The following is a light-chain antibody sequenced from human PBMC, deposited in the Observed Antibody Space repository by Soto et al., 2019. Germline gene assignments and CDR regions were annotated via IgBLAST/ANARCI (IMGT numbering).Light chain of an antibody. V-gene: IGKV1-9*01. CDR2: GTS. CDR1: QDISNY. CDR3: QQVNSYPLT. J-gene: IGKJ4*01. Sequence: DIQLTQSPSFLSASVGDRVTITCRASQDISNYLAWYQQKPGKAPKFLIYGTSTLQSWVPSRFSGSGSGTEFTLTISSLQPEDFATYYCQQVNSYPLTFGGGTKVEIK.